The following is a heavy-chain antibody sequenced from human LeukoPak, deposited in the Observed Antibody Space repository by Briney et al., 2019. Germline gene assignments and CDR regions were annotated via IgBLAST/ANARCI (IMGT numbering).Heavy chain of an antibody. CDR1: GYTFTGYY. V-gene: IGHV1-2*02. Sequence: ASVKVSCKASGYTFTGYYIHWVRQASGQGLEWMGWINPSGGVTKYAQKFQGRVTMTRDTSISTAYMELSRLTSDDTAVYFCARRYCSGVSCYPDYWGQGTLVTVSS. D-gene: IGHD2-15*01. CDR3: ARRYCSGVSCYPDY. CDR2: INPSGGVT. J-gene: IGHJ4*02.